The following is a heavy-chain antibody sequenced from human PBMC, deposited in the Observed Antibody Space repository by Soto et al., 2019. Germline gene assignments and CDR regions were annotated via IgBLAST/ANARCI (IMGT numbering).Heavy chain of an antibody. J-gene: IGHJ6*02. V-gene: IGHV4-39*01. CDR1: GGSISISSYY. CDR2: IYYSGST. CDR3: ARPAGEGAYYGMDV. Sequence: SETLSLTCSVSGGSISISSYYWGWIRQPPGKGLEWIGSIYYSGSTYYNPSLKSRVTISVDTSKNQFSLKLSSVTAADTAVYYCARPAGEGAYYGMDVWGQGTTVTVSS. D-gene: IGHD1-26*01.